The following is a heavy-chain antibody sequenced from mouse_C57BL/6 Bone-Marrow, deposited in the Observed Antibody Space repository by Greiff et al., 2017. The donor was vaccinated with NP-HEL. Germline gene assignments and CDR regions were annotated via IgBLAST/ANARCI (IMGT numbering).Heavy chain of an antibody. CDR3: ARDGNYEGSY. J-gene: IGHJ3*01. V-gene: IGHV1-55*01. CDR1: GYTFTSYW. CDR2: IYPGSGST. D-gene: IGHD2-1*01. Sequence: VQLQQPGAELVKPGASVKMSCKASGYTFTSYWITWVKQRPGQGLEWIGDIYPGSGSTNYNEKFKSKATLTVDKSSSTAYMQLSSLTSEDSAVYYCARDGNYEGSYWGQGTLVTVSA.